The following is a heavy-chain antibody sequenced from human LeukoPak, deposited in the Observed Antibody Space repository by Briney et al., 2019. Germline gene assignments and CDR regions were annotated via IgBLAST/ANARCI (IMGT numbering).Heavy chain of an antibody. D-gene: IGHD2-15*01. V-gene: IGHV4-38-2*02. J-gene: IGHJ4*02. CDR2: IYHSGST. CDR1: GYSIGSGFY. CDR3: ARRYCSGGSCGFDY. Sequence: SETLSLTCTVSGYSIGSGFYWGWIRQPPGKGLEWIGSIYHSGSTYYNPSLKSRVTISVDTSKNQFSLKLTSVTAADTAVYYCARRYCSGGSCGFDYWGQGTLVTVSS.